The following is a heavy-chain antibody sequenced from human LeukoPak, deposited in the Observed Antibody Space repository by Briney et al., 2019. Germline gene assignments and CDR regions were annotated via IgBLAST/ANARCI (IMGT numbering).Heavy chain of an antibody. V-gene: IGHV3-74*01. CDR2: INSDGSST. CDR1: GFTFSSYW. Sequence: PGGSLRLSCAASGFTFSSYWIHWVRQAPGKGLVWVSRINSDGSSTSYADSVKGRFTISRDNAKDTLYLQMNSLGAEDTAVYYCAREAAAAGTLFDYWGQGTLVTVSS. J-gene: IGHJ4*02. D-gene: IGHD6-13*01. CDR3: AREAAAAGTLFDY.